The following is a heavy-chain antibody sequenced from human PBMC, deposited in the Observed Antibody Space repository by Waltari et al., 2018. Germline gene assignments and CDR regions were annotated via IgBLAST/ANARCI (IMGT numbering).Heavy chain of an antibody. CDR2: IRYDGSNK. Sequence: QVQLVESGGGVVQTGGSLRLSCAASGFTFRSSGSHWVRQAQGKGLEWVAFIRYDGSNKYYADSVKGRFTISRDNSKNTLYLQMNSLRAEDTAVYYCAKDSYSSGWTISDYWGQGTLVTVSS. CDR3: AKDSYSSGWTISDY. CDR1: GFTFRSSG. J-gene: IGHJ4*02. V-gene: IGHV3-30*02. D-gene: IGHD6-19*01.